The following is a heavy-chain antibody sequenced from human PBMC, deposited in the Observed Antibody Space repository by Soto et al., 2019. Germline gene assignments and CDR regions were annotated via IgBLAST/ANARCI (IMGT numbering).Heavy chain of an antibody. CDR2: IRSKANTYAT. V-gene: IGHV3-73*01. CDR3: IRQMGDSTTGWFDP. CDR1: GFTVSGSA. J-gene: IGHJ5*02. Sequence: GSLRLSCAASGFTVSGSAIHWVRQASGMALEWVGRIRSKANTYATAYAASVKGRFTISRDDSKNTAHLQMSSLKTEDTAVYYCIRQMGDSTTGWFDPWGQGTLVTVSS. D-gene: IGHD2-2*01.